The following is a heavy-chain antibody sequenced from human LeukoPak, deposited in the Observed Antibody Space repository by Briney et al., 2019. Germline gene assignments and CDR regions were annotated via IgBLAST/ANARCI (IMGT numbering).Heavy chain of an antibody. CDR1: GYTFTNYY. Sequence: ASVKVSCKASGYTFTNYYIHWVRQAPGQGLEWMGIINPSGGSTNYAQKFQGRVTMTTDTSTITVYMEVSSPRSEDTAVYYCARWRTTYLDYWGQGTLVTVSS. J-gene: IGHJ4*02. CDR3: ARWRTTYLDY. D-gene: IGHD1/OR15-1a*01. CDR2: INPSGGST. V-gene: IGHV1-46*01.